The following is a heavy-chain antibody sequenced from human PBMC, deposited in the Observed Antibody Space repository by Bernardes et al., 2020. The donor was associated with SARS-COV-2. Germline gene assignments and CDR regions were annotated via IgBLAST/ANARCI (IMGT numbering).Heavy chain of an antibody. J-gene: IGHJ3*02. CDR1: GFTFSSFS. CDR2: ISGSGGRT. V-gene: IGHV3-23*01. CDR3: AKGQGSIWASYAFVI. D-gene: IGHD6-13*01. Sequence: GGSLRLSCAASGFTFSSFSMTWVRQAPGKGLEWVSDISGSGGRTEYADSVKGRFTISRDNSKNTLYLQLNSLRADDPAVYYCAKGQGSIWASYAFVIWGQGTMVTVSS.